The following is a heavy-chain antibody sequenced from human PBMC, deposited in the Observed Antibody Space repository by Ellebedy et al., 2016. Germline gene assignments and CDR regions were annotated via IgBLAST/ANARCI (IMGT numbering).Heavy chain of an antibody. CDR2: ISGNGGST. J-gene: IGHJ4*02. V-gene: IGHV3-23*01. D-gene: IGHD3-16*02. CDR3: AKDLYDYVWGAYRYLFYS. CDR1: GFTFNNYA. Sequence: GESLKISCAGSGFTFNNYAMSWVRQAPGKGLEWVSSISGNGGSTFYADSVKGRFTISRDNSKNTLYLEMNSLRAEDTAIYYCAKDLYDYVWGAYRYLFYSWGQGTLVTVSS.